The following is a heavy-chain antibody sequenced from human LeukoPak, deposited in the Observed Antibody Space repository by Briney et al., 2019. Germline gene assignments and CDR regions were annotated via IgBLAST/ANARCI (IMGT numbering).Heavy chain of an antibody. D-gene: IGHD1-7*01. J-gene: IGHJ4*02. CDR2: IWYDGSNK. CDR1: GFTFSSYG. V-gene: IGHV3-33*06. Sequence: PGRSLRLSCAASGFTFSSYGMQWVRQAQGKGLEWVAGIWYDGSNKYYADSVNGRFTISRDNSRNTLYLQMNSLKAEDTAVYYCAKDNWNYPDYWGQGTLVTVSS. CDR3: AKDNWNYPDY.